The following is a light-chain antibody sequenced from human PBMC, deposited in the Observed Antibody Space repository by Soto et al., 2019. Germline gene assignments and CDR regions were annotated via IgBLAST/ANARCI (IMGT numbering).Light chain of an antibody. J-gene: IGLJ1*01. CDR2: DVN. CDR3: SSYSSSSLYV. V-gene: IGLV2-14*03. Sequence: QLVLTQPASVSGSPGQSLTISCTGTSSDVGGYNYVSWYQHHPGKAPKLMIYDVNNRPSGVSNRFFGSKSGNTASLTISGLQAEDEADYYCSSYSSSSLYVFGTATKLTVL. CDR1: SSDVGGYNY.